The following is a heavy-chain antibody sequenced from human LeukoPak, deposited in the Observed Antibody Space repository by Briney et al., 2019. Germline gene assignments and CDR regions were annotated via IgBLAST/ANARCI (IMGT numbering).Heavy chain of an antibody. J-gene: IGHJ4*02. Sequence: SETLSLTCAVSGGSISSSNWWSWVRQPPGKGLEWIGEIYHSGSTNYNPSLKSRVTISVDKSKNQFSLKLSSVTAADTAVYYCARLEERFLEWFDYWGQGTLVTVSS. CDR1: GGSISSSNW. CDR3: ARLEERFLEWFDY. D-gene: IGHD3-3*01. CDR2: IYHSGST. V-gene: IGHV4-4*02.